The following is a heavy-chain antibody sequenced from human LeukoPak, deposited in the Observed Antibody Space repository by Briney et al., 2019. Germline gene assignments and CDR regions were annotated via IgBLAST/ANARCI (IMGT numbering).Heavy chain of an antibody. J-gene: IGHJ4*02. CDR3: ARHYYDSSGHTRLFDY. Sequence: KPSETLSLTCAVYGGSFSGYYWSWIRQPPGKGLEWIGEINHSGSTNYNPSLKSRVTISVDTSKNQFSLKLSSVTAADTAVYYCARHYYDSSGHTRLFDYWGQGTLVTVSS. CDR2: INHSGST. D-gene: IGHD3-22*01. V-gene: IGHV4-34*01. CDR1: GGSFSGYY.